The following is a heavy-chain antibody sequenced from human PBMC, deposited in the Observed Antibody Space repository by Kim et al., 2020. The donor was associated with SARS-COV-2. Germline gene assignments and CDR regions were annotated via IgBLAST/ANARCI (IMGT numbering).Heavy chain of an antibody. CDR2: ISGSGGST. J-gene: IGHJ6*02. Sequence: GGSLRLSCAASGFTFSSYAMSWVRQAPGKGLEWVSAISGSGGSTYYADSVKGRFTISRDNSKNTLYLQMNSLRAEDTAVYYCAKDFLQQLVTYYYYGMDVWGQGTTVTVSS. CDR3: AKDFLQQLVTYYYYGMDV. CDR1: GFTFSSYA. D-gene: IGHD6-13*01. V-gene: IGHV3-23*01.